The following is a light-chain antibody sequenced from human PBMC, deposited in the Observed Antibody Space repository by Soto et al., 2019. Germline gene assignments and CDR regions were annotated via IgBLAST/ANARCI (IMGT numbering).Light chain of an antibody. CDR1: SWHSSYA. J-gene: IGLJ7*01. CDR2: LNSDGSH. CDR3: QTWGTDVSV. V-gene: IGLV4-69*01. Sequence: QLVLTQWPSASASLGASVKLTCTLSSWHSSYAIAWHQQQPEKGPRFLMRLNSDGSHNKGYGIPDRFSGSSSGAERYLTISSLQSEDEADYYCQTWGTDVSVFGGGTQLTVL.